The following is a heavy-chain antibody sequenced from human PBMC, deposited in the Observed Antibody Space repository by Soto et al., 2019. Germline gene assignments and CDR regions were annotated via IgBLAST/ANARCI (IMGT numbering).Heavy chain of an antibody. J-gene: IGHJ4*02. Sequence: QVQLQQWGAGLLKPSETLSLTCAVYGGSFSGYYWSWIRQPPGQGLEWIGEINHSGSTNSNPSLKRRVTISVDTSKNQFSLKLSSVTAADTAVYYWARRKLWWWHNFFDYWGQGTLVTVSS. CDR2: INHSGST. CDR1: GGSFSGYY. CDR3: ARRKLWWWHNFFDY. D-gene: IGHD2-15*01. V-gene: IGHV4-34*01.